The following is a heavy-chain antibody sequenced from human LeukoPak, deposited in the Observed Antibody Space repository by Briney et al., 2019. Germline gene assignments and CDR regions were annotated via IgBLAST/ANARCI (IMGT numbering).Heavy chain of an antibody. CDR2: INPNSGGT. V-gene: IGHV1-2*02. Sequence: ASVKVSCKASGYTFTGYYMHWVRQAPGQGLEWMGWINPNSGGTNYAQKFQGRVTMTRDTSISTAYMELSRLRSDDTAVYYCARVRMRIVVVPAAMNWFDPWGQGTPVTVSS. J-gene: IGHJ5*02. D-gene: IGHD2-2*01. CDR1: GYTFTGYY. CDR3: ARVRMRIVVVPAAMNWFDP.